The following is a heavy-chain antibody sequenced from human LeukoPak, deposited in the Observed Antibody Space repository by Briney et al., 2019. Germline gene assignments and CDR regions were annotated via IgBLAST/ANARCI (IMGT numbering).Heavy chain of an antibody. Sequence: GGSLRLSCAASGFTFSDHYMDWVRQAPGKGLEWVGRTRNKANSYTTEYAASVKGRFTISRDDSKNSLYLQMNSLKTEDTAVYYCARIAAVMTTVDYWGQGTLVTVSS. J-gene: IGHJ4*02. CDR1: GFTFSDHY. CDR2: TRNKANSYTT. V-gene: IGHV3-72*01. D-gene: IGHD4-17*01. CDR3: ARIAAVMTTVDY.